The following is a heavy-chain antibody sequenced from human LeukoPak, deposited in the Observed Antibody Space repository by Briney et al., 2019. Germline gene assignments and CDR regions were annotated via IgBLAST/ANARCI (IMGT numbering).Heavy chain of an antibody. V-gene: IGHV5-51*01. CDR3: ARVPTTVTTRAYFDY. Sequence: KVGESLKISCKGSGYNFTNYWIGWVRQMPGKGLEWMGIIYPGDSDTTYSPSFQSQVTISADKSISTAYLQWSSLKASDTAMYYCARVPTTVTTRAYFDYWGQGTLVTVSS. J-gene: IGHJ4*02. CDR1: GYNFTNYW. CDR2: IYPGDSDT. D-gene: IGHD4-17*01.